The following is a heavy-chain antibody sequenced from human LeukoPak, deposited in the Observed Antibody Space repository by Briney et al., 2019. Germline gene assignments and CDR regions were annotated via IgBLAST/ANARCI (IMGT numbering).Heavy chain of an antibody. V-gene: IGHV3-30*02. Sequence: GGSLRLSCAASGFTFSSYGMHWVRQAPGKGLEWVAFIRYDGSNKYYADSVKGRFTISRDNSKNTLYLQMNSLRAEDTAVYYCASYYYDSSGYYADAFDIWGQGTMVTVSS. D-gene: IGHD3-22*01. CDR3: ASYYYDSSGYYADAFDI. CDR2: IRYDGSNK. J-gene: IGHJ3*02. CDR1: GFTFSSYG.